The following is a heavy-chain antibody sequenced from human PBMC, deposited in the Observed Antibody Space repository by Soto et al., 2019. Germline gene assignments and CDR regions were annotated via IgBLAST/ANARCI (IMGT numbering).Heavy chain of an antibody. D-gene: IGHD1-20*01. CDR1: GFTFDDYW. CDR2: INKDGSER. J-gene: IGHJ5*02. CDR3: ASDFHNTNDVNH. V-gene: IGHV3-7*01. Sequence: EVQLVESGGVLVQPGGSLRLSFVAPGFTFDDYWMTWVRQAPGKGREWVAIINKDGSERYYEDSVKDRFTISRDNTKNSLFLHMNSLRAEDTALYYWASDFHNTNDVNHWGQGTLVTVSS.